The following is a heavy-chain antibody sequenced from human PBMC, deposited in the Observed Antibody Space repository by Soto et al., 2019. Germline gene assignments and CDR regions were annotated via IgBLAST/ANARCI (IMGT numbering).Heavy chain of an antibody. CDR1: GGSVSSGSYY. D-gene: IGHD1-26*01. Sequence: QVQLQESGPGLVKHSETLSLTCTVSGGSVSSGSYYWSWIRQPPGKGLEWIGYIYYSGITDYNPSLKSRVTISVDTSKNQFSLKLSSVTAADTAVYYCARDYASRIGGSGNGFDYWGQGTLVTVSS. CDR3: ARDYASRIGGSGNGFDY. J-gene: IGHJ4*02. CDR2: IYYSGIT. V-gene: IGHV4-61*01.